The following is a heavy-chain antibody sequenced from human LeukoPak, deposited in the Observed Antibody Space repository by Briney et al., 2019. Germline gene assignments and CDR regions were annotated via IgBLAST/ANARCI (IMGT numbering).Heavy chain of an antibody. D-gene: IGHD2-15*01. CDR3: ARALRGGYCSGGSCYSGGDAFDI. CDR1: GGTFSSYA. Sequence: SVKVSCKASGGTFSSYAISWVRQAPGQGLEWMGGIIPIFGTANYAQKFQGRVTITADESTSTAYMELSSLRSEDTAVYYCARALRGGYCSGGSCYSGGDAFDIWGQGTMVTVSS. J-gene: IGHJ3*02. V-gene: IGHV1-69*13. CDR2: IIPIFGTA.